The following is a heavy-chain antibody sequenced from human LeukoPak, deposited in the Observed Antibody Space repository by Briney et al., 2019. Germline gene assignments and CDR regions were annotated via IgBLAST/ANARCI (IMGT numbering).Heavy chain of an antibody. J-gene: IGHJ4*02. V-gene: IGHV4-59*01. D-gene: IGHD3-22*01. Sequence: SETLSLTCAVYGGSFSSYYWSWIRQPPGKGLEWIGYIYYSGSTYYNPSLKSRVTISVDTSKNQFSLKLSSVTAADTAVYYCARSVAGDSSGYYSGQFGYWGQGTLVTVSS. CDR2: IYYSGST. CDR1: GGSFSSYY. CDR3: ARSVAGDSSGYYSGQFGY.